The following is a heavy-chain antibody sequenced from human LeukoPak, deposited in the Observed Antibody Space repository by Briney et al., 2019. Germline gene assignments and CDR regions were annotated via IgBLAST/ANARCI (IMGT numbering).Heavy chain of an antibody. CDR2: ISEDGGST. V-gene: IGHV3-43*02. Sequence: PGGSLRLSCAASGFTFDDYAMHWVRQAPGKGLEWVSLISEDGGSTYYADSVKGRFTISRDNSKNSLYLQMNSLRTEDTALYYCAKDMGYYDSSGSVGFFDYWGQGTLVTVSS. D-gene: IGHD3-22*01. CDR1: GFTFDDYA. CDR3: AKDMGYYDSSGSVGFFDY. J-gene: IGHJ4*02.